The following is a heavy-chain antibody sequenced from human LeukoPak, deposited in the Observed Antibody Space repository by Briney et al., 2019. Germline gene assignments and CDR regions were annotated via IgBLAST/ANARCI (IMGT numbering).Heavy chain of an antibody. CDR1: GFTFSSCW. CDR2: IKQDGSEK. D-gene: IGHD6-6*01. V-gene: IGHV3-7*01. J-gene: IGHJ4*02. Sequence: GGSLRLSCAASGFTFSSCWMSWVRQAPGKGLEWVANIKQDGSEKHYVDSVKGRFTISRDNAKKSLFLHMNSLRVEDTAVYYCARGSEYTSSTNYYFDYWGRGTLVTVSS. CDR3: ARGSEYTSSTNYYFDY.